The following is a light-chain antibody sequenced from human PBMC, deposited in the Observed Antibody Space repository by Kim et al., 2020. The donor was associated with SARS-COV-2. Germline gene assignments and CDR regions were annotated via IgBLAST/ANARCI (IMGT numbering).Light chain of an antibody. J-gene: IGLJ2*01. CDR2: DVS. Sequence: QSALTQPACVSGSPGQSITISCTGTSSDVGGYNYVSWYQQHPGKAPKLMIYDVSNRPSGVSNRFSGSKSGNTASLTISGLQAEDEADYYCSSYTSSSTPHVVFGGGTKLTVL. CDR1: SSDVGGYNY. V-gene: IGLV2-14*03. CDR3: SSYTSSSTPHVV.